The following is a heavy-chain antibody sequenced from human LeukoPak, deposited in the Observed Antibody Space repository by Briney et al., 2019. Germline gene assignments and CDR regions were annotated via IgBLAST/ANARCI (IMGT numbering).Heavy chain of an antibody. CDR2: ISYDGSNK. J-gene: IGHJ3*02. V-gene: IGHV3-30*18. D-gene: IGHD3-22*01. CDR1: GFTFSNYA. Sequence: GGSLRLSCAASGFTFSNYAIQWVRQAPGKGLEWVAVISYDGSNKYYADSVKGRFTISRDNSKNTLYLQMNSLRAEDTAVYYCAKALVIGYDSSGSVAFDIWGQGTMVTVSS. CDR3: AKALVIGYDSSGSVAFDI.